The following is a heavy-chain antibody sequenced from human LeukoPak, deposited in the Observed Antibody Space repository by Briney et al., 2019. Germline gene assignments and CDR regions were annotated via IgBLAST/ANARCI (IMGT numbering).Heavy chain of an antibody. J-gene: IGHJ4*02. Sequence: ASVKVSCKASGYTFTSYGISWVRQAPGQGLEWMGWISAYNGNTNYAQKLQGRVTMTTDTSTSTAYMELSSLRSEDTAVYYCARSRRFGELPPFDYWGQGTLVTVSS. CDR1: GYTFTSYG. CDR3: ARSRRFGELPPFDY. CDR2: ISAYNGNT. D-gene: IGHD3-10*01. V-gene: IGHV1-18*01.